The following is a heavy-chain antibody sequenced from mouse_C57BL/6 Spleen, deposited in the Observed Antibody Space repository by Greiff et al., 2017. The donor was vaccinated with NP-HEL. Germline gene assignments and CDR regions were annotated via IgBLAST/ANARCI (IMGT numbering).Heavy chain of an antibody. CDR1: GYAFTNYL. CDR2: INPGSGGT. Sequence: QVQLQQSGAELVRPGTSVKVSCKASGYAFTNYLIEWVKQRPGQGLEWIGVINPGSGGTNYNEKFKGKATLTADKSSSTAYMQLSSLTSEDSAVCFCARSPLFAYWGQGTLVTVSA. V-gene: IGHV1-54*01. J-gene: IGHJ3*01. CDR3: ARSPLFAY.